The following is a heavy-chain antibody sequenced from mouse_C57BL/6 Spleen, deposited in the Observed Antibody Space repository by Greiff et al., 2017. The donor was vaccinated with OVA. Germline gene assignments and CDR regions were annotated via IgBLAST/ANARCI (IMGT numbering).Heavy chain of an antibody. Sequence: VKLQESGPELVKPGASVKISCKASGYSFTSYYIHWVKQRPGQGLEWIGWIYPGSGNTKYNEKFKGKATLTADTYSSTAYMQLSSLTTEDSAVYYGARGGDVTSDARDYWGQGTSVTVSS. J-gene: IGHJ4*01. CDR2: IYPGSGNT. CDR3: ARGGDVTSDARDY. D-gene: IGHD1-1*01. CDR1: GYSFTSYY. V-gene: IGHV1-66*01.